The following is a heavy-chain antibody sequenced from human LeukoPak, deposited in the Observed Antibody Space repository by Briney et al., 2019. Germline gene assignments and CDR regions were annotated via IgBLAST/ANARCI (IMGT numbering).Heavy chain of an antibody. CDR1: GGTFSSYA. Sequence: SAKVSCKASGGTFSSYAISWVRQAPGQGLEWMGGIIPIFGTANYAQKFQGRVTITADESTSTAYMELSSLRSEDTAVYYCARSIGDFSSSWSYYYYYGMDVWGQGTTVTVSS. CDR3: ARSIGDFSSSWSYYYYYGMDV. V-gene: IGHV1-69*13. D-gene: IGHD6-13*01. CDR2: IIPIFGTA. J-gene: IGHJ6*02.